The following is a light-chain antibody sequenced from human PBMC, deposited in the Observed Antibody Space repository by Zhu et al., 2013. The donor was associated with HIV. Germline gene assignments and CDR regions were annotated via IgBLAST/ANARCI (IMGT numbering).Light chain of an antibody. CDR3: QQYNDWPPYT. CDR2: GAS. V-gene: IGKV3-15*01. J-gene: IGKJ2*01. CDR1: QSVRRN. Sequence: ETVMTQSPATLSVSPGETATLSCRASQSVRRNLAWYQQKPGQAPRLLIYGASTRATGVPARVSGSGSGTDFALTISSLQSEDFAVYYCQQYNDWPPYTFGQGTRLEMK.